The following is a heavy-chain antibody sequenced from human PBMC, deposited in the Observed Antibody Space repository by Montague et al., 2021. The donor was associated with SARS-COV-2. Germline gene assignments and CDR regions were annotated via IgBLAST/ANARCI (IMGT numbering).Heavy chain of an antibody. V-gene: IGHV4-39*01. D-gene: IGHD1-26*01. CDR2: IYYSGST. CDR3: VEIVGAADY. Sequence: SETLFLTCTVSGGSISSSSYYWGWIRQPPGKGLEWIGSIYYSGSTYYNPSLKSQVTISVDTSKNQFSLKLSSVTAADTAVYYCVEIVGAADYWGQGTLVTVSS. J-gene: IGHJ4*02. CDR1: GGSISSSSYY.